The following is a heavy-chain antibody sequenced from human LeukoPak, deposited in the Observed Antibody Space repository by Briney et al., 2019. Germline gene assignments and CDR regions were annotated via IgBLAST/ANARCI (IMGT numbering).Heavy chain of an antibody. J-gene: IGHJ6*02. CDR2: ISGGGGST. D-gene: IGHD3-3*01. CDR1: GFTFSSHA. CDR3: ARDPGSGYFL. Sequence: GGSLRLSCTASGFTFSSHAMGWVRQTPGKGLEWVSNISGGGGSTLYADSVKGRFTISRDNAKNSLYLQMNSLRAEDTAVYYCARDPGSGYFLWGQGTTVTVSS. V-gene: IGHV3-23*01.